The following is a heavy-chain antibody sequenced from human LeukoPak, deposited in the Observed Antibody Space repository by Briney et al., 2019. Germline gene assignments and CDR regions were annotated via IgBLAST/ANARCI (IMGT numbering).Heavy chain of an antibody. CDR2: IIPIFCTA. CDR1: GGTFSSYA. Sequence: SVKVSCQASGGTFSSYAIRGVRQAPGQGLEWMGGIIPIFCTANYAQKYQGRVTITADESTSTAYMERSSLRSEDTAVYYCARGGGYYRSGSCGYWPQGTVHSVLS. D-gene: IGHD3-10*01. V-gene: IGHV1-69*13. CDR3: ARGGGYYRSGSCGY. J-gene: IGHJ4*02.